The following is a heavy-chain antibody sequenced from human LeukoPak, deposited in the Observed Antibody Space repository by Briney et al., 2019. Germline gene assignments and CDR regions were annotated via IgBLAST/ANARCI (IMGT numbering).Heavy chain of an antibody. Sequence: SQTLSLTCAISGDSVSSNSAAWNWIRQSPPRGLEWLGRTYYRSKWYNDYAVSVKSRITINPDTSKNQFSLQLNSVTPEDTAVYYCARDANYYDSSGYRNWGQGTLVTVSS. CDR2: TYYRSKWYN. CDR3: ARDANYYDSSGYRN. J-gene: IGHJ4*02. V-gene: IGHV6-1*01. D-gene: IGHD3-22*01. CDR1: GDSVSSNSAA.